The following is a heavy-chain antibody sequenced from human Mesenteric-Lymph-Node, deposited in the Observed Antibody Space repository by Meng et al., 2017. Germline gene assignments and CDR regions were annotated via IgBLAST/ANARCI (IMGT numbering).Heavy chain of an antibody. CDR1: GYSISSGYY. V-gene: IGHV4-38-2*02. D-gene: IGHD3-22*01. CDR3: ARGCLGCDSSGYYFR. Sequence: GSLRLSCTVSGYSISSGYYWGWIRQPPGKGLEWIGSIYHSGSTNYNPSLKSRVTISVDTSKNQFSLKLSSVTAADTAVYYCARGCLGCDSSGYYFRWGQGTLVTVSS. CDR2: IYHSGST. J-gene: IGHJ4*02.